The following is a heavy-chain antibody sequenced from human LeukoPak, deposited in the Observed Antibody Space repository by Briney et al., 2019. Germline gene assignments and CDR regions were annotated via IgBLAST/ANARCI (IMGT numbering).Heavy chain of an antibody. D-gene: IGHD6-6*01. Sequence: GGSLRLSCAASGFTFDDYGMSWVRQAPGKGLEWVSGINWNGGSTGYADSVKGRFTISRDNAKNSLYLQMNSLRAEDTALYYCARDQEGSPGSRQLVGVDYWGQGTLVTVSS. CDR2: INWNGGST. J-gene: IGHJ4*02. CDR3: ARDQEGSPGSRQLVGVDY. CDR1: GFTFDDYG. V-gene: IGHV3-20*04.